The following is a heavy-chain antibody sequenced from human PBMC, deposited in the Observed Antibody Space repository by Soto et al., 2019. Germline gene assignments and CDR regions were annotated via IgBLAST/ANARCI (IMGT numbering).Heavy chain of an antibody. V-gene: IGHV4-34*01. J-gene: IGHJ4*02. CDR1: GGSFSGYY. D-gene: IGHD6-13*01. CDR3: ARVRSSSWYYYFDY. Sequence: SATLSLTCAVYGGSFSGYYWSWIRQPPGKGLEWIGEINHSGSTNYNPSLKSRVTISVDTSKNQFSLKLSSVTAADTAVYYCARVRSSSWYYYFDYWGQGTLVTVSS. CDR2: INHSGST.